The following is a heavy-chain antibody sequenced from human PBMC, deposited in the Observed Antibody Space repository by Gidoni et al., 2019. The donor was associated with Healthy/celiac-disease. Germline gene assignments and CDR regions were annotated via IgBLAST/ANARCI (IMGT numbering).Heavy chain of an antibody. J-gene: IGHJ4*02. D-gene: IGHD3-22*01. CDR1: GYTFTSYG. CDR2: ISAYNGNT. CDR3: ARVGRDDYYYDSSGYQDQKYNFDY. V-gene: IGHV1-18*01. Sequence: QVQLVQSGAEVKKPGASVKVSCKASGYTFTSYGISWVRQAPGQGIEWMGWISAYNGNTNYAQKLQGRVTMTTDTSTSTAYMELRSLRSDDTAVYYCARVGRDDYYYDSSGYQDQKYNFDYWGQGTLVTVSS.